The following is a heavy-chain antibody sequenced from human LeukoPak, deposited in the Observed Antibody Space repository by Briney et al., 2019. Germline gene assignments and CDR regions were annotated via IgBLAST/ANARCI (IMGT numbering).Heavy chain of an antibody. CDR1: GGSFSGYY. J-gene: IGHJ4*02. CDR3: ARPLGYCSSTSCYEEEGPFDY. D-gene: IGHD2-2*01. CDR2: INHSGST. Sequence: PSETLSLTCAVYGGSFSGYYWSWIRQPPGKGLEWIGEINHSGSTNYNPSLKSRVTISVDTSKNQFSLKLSSVTAEDTAVYYCARPLGYCSSTSCYEEEGPFDYWGQGTLVTVSS. V-gene: IGHV4-34*01.